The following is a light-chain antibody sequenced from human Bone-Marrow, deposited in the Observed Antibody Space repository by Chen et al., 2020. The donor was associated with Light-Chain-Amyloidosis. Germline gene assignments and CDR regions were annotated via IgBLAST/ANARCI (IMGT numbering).Light chain of an antibody. J-gene: IGLJ2*01. V-gene: IGLV3-25*03. CDR3: QSADSSGTYEVI. Sequence: SYDPTQPPSVSGSPGQTARITCSGDDLPTKYAYWYQQKPGQAPVLVIHRDTERPSGISERFSGSSSGTTATLTISGVQAEDEADYHCQSADSSGTYEVIFGGGTKLTVL. CDR2: RDT. CDR1: DLPTKY.